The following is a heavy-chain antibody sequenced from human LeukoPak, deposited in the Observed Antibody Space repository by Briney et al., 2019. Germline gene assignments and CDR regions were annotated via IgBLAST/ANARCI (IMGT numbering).Heavy chain of an antibody. Sequence: GWALTVSCAACGCTFSQYDMHWLGQATAKGREWVSVSGTAVDTYYTGSVKTRSTISRENAKNTLYLQMNSQRAGDTAVYYCARVAKERVGGVYYFDYCGQGNLGTVSS. CDR3: ARVAKERVGGVYYFDY. D-gene: IGHD1-1*01. CDR2: SGTAVDT. J-gene: IGHJ4*02. CDR1: GCTFSQYD. V-gene: IGHV3-13*01.